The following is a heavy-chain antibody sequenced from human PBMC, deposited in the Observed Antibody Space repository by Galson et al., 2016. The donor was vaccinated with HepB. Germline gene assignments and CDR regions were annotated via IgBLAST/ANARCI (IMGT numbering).Heavy chain of an antibody. Sequence: SLRLSCAASGFTFADYAMHWVRQAPGKGLEWVSGISWNSGSLAYADSVKGRFTISRDNAKNSLYMQMNSLRAEDTSLYYCAKDLGGGSGNYIGCEVDYWGQGTLVTVSS. CDR1: GFTFADYA. CDR3: AKDLGGGSGNYIGCEVDY. J-gene: IGHJ4*02. CDR2: ISWNSGSL. V-gene: IGHV3-9*01. D-gene: IGHD3-10*01.